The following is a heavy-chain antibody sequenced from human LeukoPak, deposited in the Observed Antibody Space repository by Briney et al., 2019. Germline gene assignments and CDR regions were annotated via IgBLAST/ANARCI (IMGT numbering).Heavy chain of an antibody. CDR3: ARAYGIAVAGTDFWDY. D-gene: IGHD6-19*01. Sequence: GGSLRLSCAASGFTFSSYAISWVRQAPGQGLEWMGGIIPTFGTANYAQKFQGRVTITADESTSTAYMELSSLRSEDTAVYYCARAYGIAVAGTDFWDYWGQGTLVTVSS. V-gene: IGHV1-69*01. CDR2: IIPTFGTA. CDR1: GFTFSSYA. J-gene: IGHJ4*02.